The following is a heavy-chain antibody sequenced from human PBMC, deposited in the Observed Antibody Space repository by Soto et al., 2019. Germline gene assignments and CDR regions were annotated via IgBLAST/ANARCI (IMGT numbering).Heavy chain of an antibody. J-gene: IGHJ4*02. V-gene: IGHV4-39*01. Sequence: QLQLQESGPGLVKPSETLSLTCTVSGGSINNSSFYWGWVRQPPGKRLEWIGSIYYSGSAYYTPSLKSRLTISVDTSKNQFSLNLSSVTAADTAVYFCARRPLVRGIIPYYFDSWGQGTLVNVSS. D-gene: IGHD3-10*01. CDR2: IYYSGSA. CDR3: ARRPLVRGIIPYYFDS. CDR1: GGSINNSSFY.